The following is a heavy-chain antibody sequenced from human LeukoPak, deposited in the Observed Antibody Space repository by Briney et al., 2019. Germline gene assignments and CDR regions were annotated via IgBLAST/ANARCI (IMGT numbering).Heavy chain of an antibody. D-gene: IGHD2/OR15-2a*01. CDR1: GYTFTSYD. CDR3: ARGRRPEFYFDAFDM. Sequence: EASVKVSCKASGYTFTSYDINWVRQATGQGLEWMGWMNPNSGNTGYAQKFQGRVTITRNTSISTAYMELSSLRSEDTAVYYCARGRRPEFYFDAFDMWGQGTMVTVSS. J-gene: IGHJ3*02. CDR2: MNPNSGNT. V-gene: IGHV1-8*01.